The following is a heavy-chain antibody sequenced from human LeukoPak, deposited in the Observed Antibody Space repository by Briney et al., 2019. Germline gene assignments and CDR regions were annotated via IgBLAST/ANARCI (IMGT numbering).Heavy chain of an antibody. CDR1: GGTFSSYA. CDR3: ARFLKKGHYGSADY. V-gene: IGHV1-69*01. CDR2: IIPIFGTA. D-gene: IGHD3-10*01. J-gene: IGHJ4*02. Sequence: GASVKVSCKASGGTFSSYAISWVRQAPGQGLEWMGGIIPIFGTANYAQKFQGRVTITADESTSTAYMELSSLRSEDTAVYYCARFLKKGHYGSADYWGQGTLVTVSS.